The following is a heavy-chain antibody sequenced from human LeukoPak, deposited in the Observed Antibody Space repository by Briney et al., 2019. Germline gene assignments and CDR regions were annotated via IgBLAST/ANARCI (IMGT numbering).Heavy chain of an antibody. Sequence: PGGSLRLSCAASGFTVSSNYMSWVRQAPGKGLEWVSVIYSGGSTYYADSVKGRFTISRDNSKNTLYLQMNSLRAEDTAVYYCARALTTTNYYYGMDVWGQGTTVTVSS. CDR3: ARALTTTNYYYGMDV. J-gene: IGHJ6*02. V-gene: IGHV3-53*01. CDR1: GFTVSSNY. CDR2: IYSGGST. D-gene: IGHD1-1*01.